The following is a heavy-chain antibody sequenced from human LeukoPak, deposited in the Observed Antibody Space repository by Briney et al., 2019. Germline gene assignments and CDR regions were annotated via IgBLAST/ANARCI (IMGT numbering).Heavy chain of an antibody. Sequence: SETLSLTCSVSGDSITNYYWSWVRQPPGKGLEWIGYISYSGNTNYNPSLKGRVTISIDTSKNQFSLRLSSVTAADTAVYYCARANGDYLFYFDYWGQGTLVTVSS. CDR2: ISYSGNT. CDR1: GDSITNYY. D-gene: IGHD4-17*01. J-gene: IGHJ4*02. CDR3: ARANGDYLFYFDY. V-gene: IGHV4-59*01.